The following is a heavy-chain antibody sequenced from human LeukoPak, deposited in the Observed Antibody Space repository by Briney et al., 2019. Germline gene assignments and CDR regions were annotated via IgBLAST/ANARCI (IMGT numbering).Heavy chain of an antibody. CDR3: IKDMGFDLLKDAFEI. V-gene: IGHV3-21*04. Sequence: GGSLRLSCAASGFTFSSYSMNWVRQAPGKGLEWVSSISSSSSYIYYADSVKGRFTISRDNAKNSLYLQMNSLRPEDTAFYYCIKDMGFDLLKDAFEIWGQGTLVTVSS. CDR1: GFTFSSYS. CDR2: ISSSSSYI. J-gene: IGHJ3*02. D-gene: IGHD1-26*01.